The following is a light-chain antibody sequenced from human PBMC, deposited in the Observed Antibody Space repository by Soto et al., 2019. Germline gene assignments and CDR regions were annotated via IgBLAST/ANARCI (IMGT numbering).Light chain of an antibody. V-gene: IGKV3-20*01. CDR3: QQLASLPRT. CDR1: QSLSSGF. Sequence: EIVLTQSPGTLSLSPGESGTLSCRASQSLSSGFLAWYQQRPGQAPRLLIYAASSRATGIPDRFSGTGSGTDFTLTISRLEPEDFAVYYCQQLASLPRTFGQGTKVDIK. CDR2: AAS. J-gene: IGKJ1*01.